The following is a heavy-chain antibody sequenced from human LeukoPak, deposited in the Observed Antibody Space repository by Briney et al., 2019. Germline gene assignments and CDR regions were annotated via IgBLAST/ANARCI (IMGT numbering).Heavy chain of an antibody. Sequence: SETLSLTCTVSGGSIDSWYWSWIRQPPGKGLEWIGYIYYSGNTYYNPSLKSRVTMSVDTSKNQFALKLYSVTAADTAVYYCASVPASGSGTYYSDYWGQGTLVTVSS. D-gene: IGHD3-10*01. J-gene: IGHJ4*02. V-gene: IGHV4-59*04. CDR1: GGSIDSWY. CDR2: IYYSGNT. CDR3: ASVPASGSGTYYSDY.